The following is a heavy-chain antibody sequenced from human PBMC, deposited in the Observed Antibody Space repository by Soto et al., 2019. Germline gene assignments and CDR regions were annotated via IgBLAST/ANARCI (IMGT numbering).Heavy chain of an antibody. V-gene: IGHV4-34*01. Sequence: SETLSLTCAVYGGSFSGYYWSWIRQPPGKGLEWIGGINHSGSTNYNPSLKSRVTISVDTSKNQFSLKLSSVTAADTAVYYCARVLSDYYYYYYMDVWGKGTTVTVS. CDR3: ARVLSDYYYYYYMDV. CDR2: INHSGST. J-gene: IGHJ6*03. CDR1: GGSFSGYY.